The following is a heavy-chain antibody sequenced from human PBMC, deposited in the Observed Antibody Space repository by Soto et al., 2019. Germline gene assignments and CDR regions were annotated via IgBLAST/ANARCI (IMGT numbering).Heavy chain of an antibody. Sequence: GGSLRLSCAASGFTFSSYWMHWVRQAPGKGLVWVSRINSDGSSTSYADSVKGRFTISRDNAKNTLYLQMNSLRAEDTAVYYCSRVISLTSWDREDWFDPWGQGTLVTVSS. V-gene: IGHV3-74*01. CDR3: SRVISLTSWDREDWFDP. J-gene: IGHJ5*02. CDR1: GFTFSSYW. CDR2: INSDGSST. D-gene: IGHD2-2*01.